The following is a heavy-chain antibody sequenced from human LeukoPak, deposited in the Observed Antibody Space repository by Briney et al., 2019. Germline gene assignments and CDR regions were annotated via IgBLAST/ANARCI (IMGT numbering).Heavy chain of an antibody. CDR1: GFTFYDYS. CDR3: AKDSGSGTYSYYSDY. Sequence: PLGSLRLSCAASGFTFYDYSMHWVRQAPGQGLEWVSLISLDGGSTYYADSVKGRFTISRDNSKNSLYLDKNSLRTEDTALYYCAKDSGSGTYSYYSDYWGEGSLVTVSS. CDR2: ISLDGGST. V-gene: IGHV3-43*01. D-gene: IGHD1-26*01. J-gene: IGHJ4*02.